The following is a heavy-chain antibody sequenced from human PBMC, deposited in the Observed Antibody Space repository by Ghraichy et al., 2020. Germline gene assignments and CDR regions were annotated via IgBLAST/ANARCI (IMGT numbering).Heavy chain of an antibody. CDR1: KFTFSSSW. Sequence: GGSLRLSCAASKFTFSSSWMSWVRQAPGKGLEWVGNIHQDGSETFYADSVKGRFTISRDNAKNSLYLQMNSLRVEDTAVYFCATTVYSHGSPNDFWGQGTLVTVSS. J-gene: IGHJ4*02. V-gene: IGHV3-7*03. CDR2: IHQDGSET. D-gene: IGHD5-18*01. CDR3: ATTVYSHGSPNDF.